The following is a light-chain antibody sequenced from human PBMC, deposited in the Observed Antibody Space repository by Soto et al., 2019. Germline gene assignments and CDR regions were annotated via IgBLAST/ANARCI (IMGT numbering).Light chain of an antibody. Sequence: QPVLTQSPSASASLGASVKLTCTLSSGHSSYAIAWHQKQPGKRPRYLMDLNNDGSHTKGDGIPDRFSGSSSGAERYLIISSLQSEDEADYYCQTWGTGFQVFGGGTKVTVL. CDR3: QTWGTGFQV. CDR2: LNNDGSH. J-gene: IGLJ2*01. V-gene: IGLV4-69*01. CDR1: SGHSSYA.